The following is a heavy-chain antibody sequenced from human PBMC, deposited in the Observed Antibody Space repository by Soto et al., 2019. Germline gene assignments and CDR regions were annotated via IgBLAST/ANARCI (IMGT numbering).Heavy chain of an antibody. CDR2: INAGNGNT. D-gene: IGHD2-15*01. V-gene: IGHV1-3*01. J-gene: IGHJ5*02. CDR3: ARDGVRVAATPEVWFDP. Sequence: GASLKVSCKASGYTFTSYAMHWVRQAPGQRLEWMGWINAGNGNTKYSQKFQGRVTITRDTSASTAYMELSSLRSEDTAVYYCARDGVRVAATPEVWFDPWGQGTLVTVSS. CDR1: GYTFTSYA.